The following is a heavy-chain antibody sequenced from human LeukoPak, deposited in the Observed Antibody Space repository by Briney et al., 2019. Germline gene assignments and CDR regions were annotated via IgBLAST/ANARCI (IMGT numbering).Heavy chain of an antibody. D-gene: IGHD6-6*01. V-gene: IGHV3-11*01. CDR2: ISSSGSTI. Sequence: GGSLRLSCAASGFTFSDYYMSWIRQAPGKGLEWVSYISSSGSTIYYADSVKGRFTISRDNAKNSLYLQMNSLRAEDTAVYYCATPPLAQLATAVDHWGQGTLVTVSS. CDR1: GFTFSDYY. CDR3: ATPPLAQLATAVDH. J-gene: IGHJ4*02.